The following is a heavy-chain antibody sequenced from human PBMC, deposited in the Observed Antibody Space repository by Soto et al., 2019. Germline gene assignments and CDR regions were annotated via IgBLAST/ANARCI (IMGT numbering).Heavy chain of an antibody. V-gene: IGHV3-7*03. D-gene: IGHD2-15*01. CDR3: ARGPLRRGYYYYGMDV. CDR1: GFTFSSYW. Sequence: EVQLVESGGGSVQPGGSLRLSCAASGFTFSSYWMSWVRQAPGKGLEWVANIKQDGSEKYYVDSVKGRFTISRDNAKNSLYLQMNSLSAEGTAVYYCARGPLRRGYYYYGMDVWGQGTTVTVSS. CDR2: IKQDGSEK. J-gene: IGHJ6*02.